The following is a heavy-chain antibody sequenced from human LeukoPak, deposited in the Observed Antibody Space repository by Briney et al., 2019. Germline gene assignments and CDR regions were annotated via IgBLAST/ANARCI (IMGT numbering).Heavy chain of an antibody. CDR3: ATCSCPPRYYYYYYMDV. CDR1: GGTFSSYA. Sequence: SVTVSCKASGGTFSSYAISWVRQAPGQGLEWMGRIIPIFGTANYAQKFQGRVTITTDESTSTAYMELSSLRSEDTAVYYCATCSCPPRYYYYYYMDVWGKGTTVTVSS. D-gene: IGHD2-2*01. V-gene: IGHV1-69*05. J-gene: IGHJ6*03. CDR2: IIPIFGTA.